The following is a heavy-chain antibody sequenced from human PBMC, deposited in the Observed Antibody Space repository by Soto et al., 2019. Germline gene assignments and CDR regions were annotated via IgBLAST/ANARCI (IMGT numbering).Heavy chain of an antibody. V-gene: IGHV1-69*08. CDR1: GGTFSSYT. J-gene: IGHJ5*02. CDR3: ARDGGSGYYIQDNCFDP. D-gene: IGHD3-3*01. Sequence: QVQLVQSGAEVKKPGSSVKVSCKASGGTFSSYTISWVRQAPGQGLEWMGRIIPILGIANYAQKFQGRVTITADKSTSTAYMELSSLRAEDTAVYYCARDGGSGYYIQDNCFDPWGQGTLVTVSS. CDR2: IIPILGIA.